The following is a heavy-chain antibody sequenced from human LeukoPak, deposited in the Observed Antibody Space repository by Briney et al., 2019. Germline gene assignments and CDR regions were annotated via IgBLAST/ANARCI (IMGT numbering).Heavy chain of an antibody. D-gene: IGHD6-6*01. V-gene: IGHV3-30-3*01. CDR2: ISYDGSNK. Sequence: GGSLRLSCAAYGFTFSSYAMHWVRQAQGKGLEWVAVISYDGSNKYYADSVKGRFTISRDNSKNTLYLQMNSLRAEDTAVYYCARDPTRQLVLTYYFDYWGQGTLVTVSS. CDR1: GFTFSSYA. CDR3: ARDPTRQLVLTYYFDY. J-gene: IGHJ4*02.